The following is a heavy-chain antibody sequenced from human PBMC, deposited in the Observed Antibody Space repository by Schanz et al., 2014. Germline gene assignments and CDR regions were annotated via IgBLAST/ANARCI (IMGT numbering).Heavy chain of an antibody. Sequence: QVQLQQWGAGLLKPSETLSLTCAVYGGSFSDYYWSWIRQPPGKGLEWIGEINHSGSTNYNPSLKSKFTISLDTSKNQFSLKLSSVTAADTAVYYCARGHDYFWGSYRRSPWGYFDLWGRGSLVTVSS. V-gene: IGHV4-34*01. CDR2: INHSGST. D-gene: IGHD3-16*02. CDR1: GGSFSDYY. CDR3: ARGHDYFWGSYRRSPWGYFDL. J-gene: IGHJ2*01.